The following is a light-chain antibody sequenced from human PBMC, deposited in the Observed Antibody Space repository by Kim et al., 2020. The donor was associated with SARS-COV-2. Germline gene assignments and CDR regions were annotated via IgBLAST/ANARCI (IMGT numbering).Light chain of an antibody. CDR2: DVS. Sequence: GQSITISCPGTSGDVGGYNYVSWYQQHPGKAPKLMLFDVSQRPSGVSNRFSGSKSGNTASLTISGLQAEDEADYHCSSYTSSRTWVFGGGTQLTVL. CDR3: SSYTSSRTWV. J-gene: IGLJ3*02. CDR1: SGDVGGYNY. V-gene: IGLV2-14*04.